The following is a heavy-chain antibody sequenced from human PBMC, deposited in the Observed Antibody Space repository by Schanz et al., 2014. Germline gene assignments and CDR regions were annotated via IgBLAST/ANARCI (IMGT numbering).Heavy chain of an antibody. Sequence: EVQLVESGGGLVQPGGSLRLSCAASGFTFSSYSMNWVRQAPGKGLEWISYISSTSSTKFYADSVKGRCTISRDNAKKSLFLQMNSLRDEDTAVYFCARGNTYYDFRSTYYPQDNWFDPWGQGTLVTVSS. CDR2: ISSTSSTK. D-gene: IGHD3-3*01. CDR3: ARGNTYYDFRSTYYPQDNWFDP. CDR1: GFTFSSYS. J-gene: IGHJ5*02. V-gene: IGHV3-48*02.